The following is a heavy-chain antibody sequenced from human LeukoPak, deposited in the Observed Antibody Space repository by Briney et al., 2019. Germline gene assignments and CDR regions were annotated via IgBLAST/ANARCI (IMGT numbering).Heavy chain of an antibody. V-gene: IGHV4-39*01. CDR3: ARHDGRGGATMGAFDS. D-gene: IGHD5-24*01. CDR2: IYYGRTT. CDR1: GFTFSDYY. Sequence: PGGSLRLSCAASGFTFSDYYMSWIRQSPGKGLEWIGSIYYGRTTYYNPSLNSRVTISVLTSKNQFSLQLNSVTAADTAVYYCARHDGRGGATMGAFDSWGQGSLVAVSS. J-gene: IGHJ4*02.